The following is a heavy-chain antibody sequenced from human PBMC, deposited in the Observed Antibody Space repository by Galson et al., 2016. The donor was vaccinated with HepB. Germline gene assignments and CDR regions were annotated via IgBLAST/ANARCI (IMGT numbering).Heavy chain of an antibody. Sequence: TLSLTCAVSGASLSSGGYSWTWIRQPAGKALEWIGYIYHAGNTYSPPSPKSRVTISVAKSKNQFSLNVTSVTAADTVLYYCARWGGYAFDIWGQGIMVTVSS. D-gene: IGHD3-16*01. CDR3: ARWGGYAFDI. CDR1: GASLSSGGYS. V-gene: IGHV4-30-2*01. J-gene: IGHJ3*02. CDR2: IYHAGNT.